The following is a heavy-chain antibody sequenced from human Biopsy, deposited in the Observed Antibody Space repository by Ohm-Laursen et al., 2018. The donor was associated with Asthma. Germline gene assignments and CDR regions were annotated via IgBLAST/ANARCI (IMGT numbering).Heavy chain of an antibody. CDR1: YGSITSGGYY. CDR2: IYYSGST. V-gene: IGHV4-31*03. J-gene: IGHJ4*02. CDR3: ARAQDYYDSRGYYRSFDY. D-gene: IGHD3-22*01. Sequence: TLSLTCTVSYGSITSGGYYWTWIRQHPGKGLEWIGFIYYSGSTYYNPSLKSRVSIPIDTSKNQFSLKLSSVTAADTAVYYCARAQDYYDSRGYYRSFDYWGQETLVTVSS.